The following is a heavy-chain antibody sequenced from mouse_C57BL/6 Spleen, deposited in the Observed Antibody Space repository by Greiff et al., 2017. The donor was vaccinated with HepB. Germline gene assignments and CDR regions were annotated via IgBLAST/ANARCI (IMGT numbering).Heavy chain of an antibody. CDR2: IDPNSGGT. J-gene: IGHJ1*03. Sequence: QLQQPGAELVKPGASVKLSCKASGYTFTSYWMHWVKQRPGRGLEWIGRIDPNSGGTKYNEKFKSKATLTVDKPSSTAYMQLSSLTSEDSAVYYCARWRGHYYGSSYYWYFDVWGTGTTVTVSS. V-gene: IGHV1-72*01. CDR3: ARWRGHYYGSSYYWYFDV. CDR1: GYTFTSYW. D-gene: IGHD1-1*01.